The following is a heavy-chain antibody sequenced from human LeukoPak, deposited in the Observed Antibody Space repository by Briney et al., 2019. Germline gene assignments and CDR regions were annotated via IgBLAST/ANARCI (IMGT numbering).Heavy chain of an antibody. CDR1: GFSFSNSA. CDR3: AAERYGGISDCCNFEI. V-gene: IGHV1-58*01. D-gene: IGHD4-23*01. Sequence: SVKVSCKSSGFSFSNSAVQWVRQARGERLEWIGWIIVGSGTTNYAQSLQGRLTITRDMSTNTAYMELSSLRSEDTAVYYCAAERYGGISDCCNFEIWGQGTMVTVSS. CDR2: IIVGSGTT. J-gene: IGHJ3*02.